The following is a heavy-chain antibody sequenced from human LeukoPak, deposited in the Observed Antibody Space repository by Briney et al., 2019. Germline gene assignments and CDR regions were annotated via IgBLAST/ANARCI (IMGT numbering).Heavy chain of an antibody. J-gene: IGHJ4*02. CDR1: GGSISSGSYY. CDR3: ARGPPFDY. Sequence: SQTLSLICTVSGGSISSGSYYWSWIRQPAGKGLEWIGRIYTSGSTNYNPSLKSRVTISVDTSKNQFSLKLSSVTAADTAVYYCARGPPFDYWGQGTLVTVSS. V-gene: IGHV4-61*02. CDR2: IYTSGST.